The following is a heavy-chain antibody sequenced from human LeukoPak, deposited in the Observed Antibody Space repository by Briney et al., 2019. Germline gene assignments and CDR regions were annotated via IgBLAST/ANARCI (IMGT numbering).Heavy chain of an antibody. CDR1: GFTFSSYA. Sequence: GGSLRLSCAASGFTFSSYAMSWVRQAPGKGLEWVSAISGSGGSTYYADSVQGRFTISRDNSKNTLYLQMNSLRAEDTAVYYCARTDSSGYRGAFDIWGQGTMVTVSS. CDR3: ARTDSSGYRGAFDI. D-gene: IGHD3-22*01. CDR2: ISGSGGST. V-gene: IGHV3-23*01. J-gene: IGHJ3*02.